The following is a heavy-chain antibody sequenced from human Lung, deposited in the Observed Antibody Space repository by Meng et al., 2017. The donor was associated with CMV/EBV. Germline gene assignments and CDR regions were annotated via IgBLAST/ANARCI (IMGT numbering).Heavy chain of an antibody. V-gene: IGHV3-23*03. CDR3: AKSLFGGVVGPLFDD. J-gene: IGHJ4*02. CDR2: VYSGGSST. CDR1: GFTFSSYG. D-gene: IGHD2-2*01. Sequence: ESLKISCAASGFTFSSYGMSWVRQAPGKGLEWVSVVYSGGSSTYSADSVKGRFTISRDNSKNTLYLQMNSLRAEDTAVYYCAKSLFGGVVGPLFDDWGQGTXVTGAS.